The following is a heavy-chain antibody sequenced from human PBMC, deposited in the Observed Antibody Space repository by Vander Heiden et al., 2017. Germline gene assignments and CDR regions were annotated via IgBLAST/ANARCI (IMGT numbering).Heavy chain of an antibody. CDR2: IKSKTDGGTT. Sequence: SNAWMNWVRQAPGKGLEWVGRIKSKTDGGTTDYAAPVKGRFTISRDDSKNTLYLQMNSLKTEDTAVYYCTTDFHLGRVAAFDIWGQGTMVTVSS. CDR1: SNAW. CDR3: TTDFHLGRVAAFDI. J-gene: IGHJ3*02. V-gene: IGHV3-15*07. D-gene: IGHD3-3*01.